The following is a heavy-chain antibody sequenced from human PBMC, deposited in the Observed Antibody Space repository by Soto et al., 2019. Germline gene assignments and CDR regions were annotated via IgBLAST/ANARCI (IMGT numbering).Heavy chain of an antibody. CDR2: ISGGGDAS. CDR1: GFTFSSYA. V-gene: IGHV3-23*01. D-gene: IGHD3-3*01. CDR3: AKRPPDFWSGYWPSDY. J-gene: IGHJ4*02. Sequence: GGSLRLSCTASGFTFSSYAMDWVRQAPGKGLEWLSAISGGGDASHYADSVRGRFTISRDNSKNTLFLQMSSLRAEDTAVYYCAKRPPDFWSGYWPSDYWGQGTPVTASS.